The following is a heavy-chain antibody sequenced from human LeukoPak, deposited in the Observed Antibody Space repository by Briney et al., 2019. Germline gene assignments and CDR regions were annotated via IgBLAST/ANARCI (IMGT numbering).Heavy chain of an antibody. J-gene: IGHJ4*02. V-gene: IGHV3-21*01. CDR3: ARGRSSWYHNFDY. CDR2: ITSSSSYI. D-gene: IGHD6-13*01. Sequence: GGSLRLSCAASGFTFSSYSMNWVRQAPGKGLEWVSSITSSSSYIYYADSVKGRFTISRDNAKNSLYLQMNSLRAEDTAIYYCARGRSSWYHNFDYWGQGTLVTVSS. CDR1: GFTFSSYS.